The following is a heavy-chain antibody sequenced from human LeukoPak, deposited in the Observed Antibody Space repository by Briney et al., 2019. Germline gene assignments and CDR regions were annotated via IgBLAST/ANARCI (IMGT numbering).Heavy chain of an antibody. Sequence: ASVKVCCKASGYTFSSYYMHWVRQAPGQGLEWMGIINPSGGSTSYAQKFQGRVTMTRDTSTSTVYMELSSLRSEDTAVYYCARAESSGEFDYWGQGTLATVSS. CDR2: INPSGGST. CDR3: ARAESSGEFDY. CDR1: GYTFSSYY. D-gene: IGHD3-22*01. J-gene: IGHJ4*02. V-gene: IGHV1-46*01.